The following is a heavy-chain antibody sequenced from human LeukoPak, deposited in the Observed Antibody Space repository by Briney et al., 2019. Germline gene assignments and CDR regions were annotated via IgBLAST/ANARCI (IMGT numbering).Heavy chain of an antibody. D-gene: IGHD2-2*01. CDR3: AKSARPVVPAAEYYFDY. J-gene: IGHJ4*02. CDR2: ISGSGGST. CDR1: GFTFSSYA. V-gene: IGHV3-23*01. Sequence: GGSLRLSCAASGFTFSSYAMSWVRQAPGKGLEWVSAISGSGGSTYYADSVKGRFTTSRDNSKNTLYLQMNSLRAEDTAVYYCAKSARPVVPAAEYYFDYWGQGTLVTVSS.